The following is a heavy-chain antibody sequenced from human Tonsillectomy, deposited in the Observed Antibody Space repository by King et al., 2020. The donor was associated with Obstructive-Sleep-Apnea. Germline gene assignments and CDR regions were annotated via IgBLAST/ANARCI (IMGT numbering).Heavy chain of an antibody. CDR2: IYSDGGRT. CDR1: GFTFSNXW. Sequence: VQLVESGGGLVQPGGSLRLSCAAXGFTFSNXWMHWVRQAPGKGLVWVSLIYSDGGRTTYADSVKGRFTISRDNAKNTMYLQMNSLRAKETAVYYXARSSLGAIDIWGKGTMVTVXS. J-gene: IGHJ3*02. V-gene: IGHV3-74*01. D-gene: IGHD3-3*02. CDR3: ARSSLGAIDI.